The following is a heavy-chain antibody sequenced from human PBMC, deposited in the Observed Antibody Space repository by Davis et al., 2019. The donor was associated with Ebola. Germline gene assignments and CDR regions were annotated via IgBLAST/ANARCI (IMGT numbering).Heavy chain of an antibody. J-gene: IGHJ4*02. Sequence: SVKVSCKASGGTFSSYAISWVRQAPGQGLEWMGRIIPILGIANYAQKFQGRVTITADKSTSTAYMELSSLRSEDTAVYYCARSRDGYRAFDYWGQGTLVTVSS. CDR3: ARSRDGYRAFDY. CDR2: IIPILGIA. V-gene: IGHV1-69*04. D-gene: IGHD5-24*01. CDR1: GGTFSSYA.